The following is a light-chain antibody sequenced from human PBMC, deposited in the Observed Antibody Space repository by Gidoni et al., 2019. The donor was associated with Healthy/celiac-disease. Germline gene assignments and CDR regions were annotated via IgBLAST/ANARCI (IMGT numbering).Light chain of an antibody. CDR2: DAS. Sequence: EIVLTQSPATLSLSPGERATLSCRASQSVSSYLAWYQQKPGQAPRLRIYDASNRATGIPARFSGSGSGTDFTLTISSLEPEDFAVYYCQQRSNWPSLTFGGXTKVEIK. J-gene: IGKJ4*01. V-gene: IGKV3-11*01. CDR1: QSVSSY. CDR3: QQRSNWPSLT.